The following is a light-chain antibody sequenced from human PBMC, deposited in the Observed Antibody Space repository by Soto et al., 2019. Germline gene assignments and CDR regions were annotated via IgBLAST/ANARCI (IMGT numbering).Light chain of an antibody. J-gene: IGKJ4*01. Sequence: DIHMTQFPSSLSASVGYRVTITCRASQSISSYLNWYQQKPGKAPKLLIYAASSLQSGVPSRFSGSGSGTDFTLTISSLQPEDFATYYCQQSYSTPPFFGGGTKVDIK. CDR3: QQSYSTPPF. CDR2: AAS. CDR1: QSISSY. V-gene: IGKV1-39*01.